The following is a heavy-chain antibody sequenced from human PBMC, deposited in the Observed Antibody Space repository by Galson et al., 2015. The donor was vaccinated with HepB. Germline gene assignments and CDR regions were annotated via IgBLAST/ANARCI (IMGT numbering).Heavy chain of an antibody. J-gene: IGHJ4*02. Sequence: SVKVSCKASGGTFSSYAISWVRQAPGQGLEWMGGIIPIFGTANYAQKFQGRVTITADESTSTAYMELSSLRSEDTAVYYCARGSTAMVKFSYWGQGTLVTVSS. D-gene: IGHD5-18*01. CDR3: ARGSTAMVKFSY. V-gene: IGHV1-69*13. CDR2: IIPIFGTA. CDR1: GGTFSSYA.